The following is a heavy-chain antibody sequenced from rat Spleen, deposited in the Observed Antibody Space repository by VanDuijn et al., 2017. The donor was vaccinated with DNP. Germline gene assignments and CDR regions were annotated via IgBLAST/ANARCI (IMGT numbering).Heavy chain of an antibody. CDR3: ATRDYYSSYISWFAY. D-gene: IGHD1-2*01. J-gene: IGHJ3*01. CDR2: ITASGGTT. V-gene: IGHV5-25*01. Sequence: EVQLVESGGGLVQPGRSLKLSCAASGFTFSNYDIAWVRPAPTKGLEWVATITASGGTTYYRDSVKGRFTISRDNANRTLYLQMDSLRSEDAATYYCATRDYYSSYISWFAYWGQGTLVTVSS. CDR1: GFTFSNYD.